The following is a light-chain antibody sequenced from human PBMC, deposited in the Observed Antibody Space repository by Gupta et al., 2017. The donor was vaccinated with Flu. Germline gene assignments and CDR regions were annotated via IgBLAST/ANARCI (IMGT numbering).Light chain of an antibody. V-gene: IGLV2-14*01. CDR1: SSDVGGYNS. Sequence: SITISCTRTSSDVGGYNSVSWYQQHPGEAPKLLICEVSNRPSGVSSRFSGSTSGNTASLTISVLQTEDEADYYCSSYASSITLLFGGGTKLTVL. CDR3: SSYASSITLL. J-gene: IGLJ2*01. CDR2: EVS.